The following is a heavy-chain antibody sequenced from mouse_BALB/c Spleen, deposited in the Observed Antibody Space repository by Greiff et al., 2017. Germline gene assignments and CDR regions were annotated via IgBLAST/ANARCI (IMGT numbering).Heavy chain of an antibody. CDR1: GYSITSDYA. J-gene: IGHJ4*01. V-gene: IGHV3-2*02. CDR3: ARARSSYYAMDY. D-gene: IGHD1-1*01. Sequence: DVKLVESGPGLVKPSQSLSLTCTVTGYSITSDYAWNWIRQFPGNKLEWMGYISYSGSTSYNPSLKSRISITRDTSKNQFFLQLNSVTTEDTATYYCARARSSYYAMDYWGQGTSVTVSS. CDR2: ISYSGST.